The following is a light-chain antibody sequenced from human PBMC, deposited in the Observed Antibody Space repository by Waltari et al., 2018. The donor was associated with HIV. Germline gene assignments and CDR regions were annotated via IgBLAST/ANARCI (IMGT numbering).Light chain of an antibody. V-gene: IGLV1-51*01. Sequence: QSVLTPPPSVSAAPGQQVTISCSGSSSNIGNNHVYWYQQLPGTAHKLLIYDNKKRPSGIPDRFSGSKSGTSATLGITGLQTGDEADYYCGTWDSSLSAGGVFGGGTKLTVL. CDR3: GTWDSSLSAGGV. CDR2: DNK. J-gene: IGLJ2*01. CDR1: SSNIGNNH.